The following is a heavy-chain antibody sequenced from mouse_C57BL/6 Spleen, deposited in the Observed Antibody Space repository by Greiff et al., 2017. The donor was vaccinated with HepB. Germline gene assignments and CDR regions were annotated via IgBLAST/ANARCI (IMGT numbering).Heavy chain of an antibody. CDR3: ARKGSSGYVGFAY. J-gene: IGHJ3*01. CDR2: IDPSDSYT. V-gene: IGHV1-50*01. D-gene: IGHD3-2*02. Sequence: QVQLKQPGAELVKPGASVKLSCKASGYTFTSYWMQWVKQRPGQGLEWIGEIDPSDSYTNYNQKFKGKATFTVDTSSSTAYMQLSSLTSEDSAVYYCARKGSSGYVGFAYWGQGTLVTVSA. CDR1: GYTFTSYW.